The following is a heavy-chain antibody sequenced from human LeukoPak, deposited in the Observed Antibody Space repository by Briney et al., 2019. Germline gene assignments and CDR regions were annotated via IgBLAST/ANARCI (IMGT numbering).Heavy chain of an antibody. D-gene: IGHD3-22*01. Sequence: SETLSLTCAVSGGSISSGGYSWSWIRQPPGKGLEWIGYIYHSGSTYYNPSLKSRVTISVDRSKNQFSLKLSSVTAADTAVYYCARVADDSSGLALVDAFDIWGQGTMVTVSS. CDR3: ARVADDSSGLALVDAFDI. J-gene: IGHJ3*02. V-gene: IGHV4-30-2*01. CDR2: IYHSGST. CDR1: GGSISSGGYS.